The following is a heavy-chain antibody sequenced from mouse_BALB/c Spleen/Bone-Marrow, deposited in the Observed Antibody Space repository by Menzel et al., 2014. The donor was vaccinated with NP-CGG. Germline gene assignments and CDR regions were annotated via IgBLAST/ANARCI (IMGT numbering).Heavy chain of an antibody. D-gene: IGHD1-2*01. CDR1: GFTFSDYY. Sequence: EVKLMESGGGLVKPGGSLKLSCAASGFTFSDYYMYWVRQTPEKRLEGVATISDGGSYTYYPASVKGRFTISRDNAKNSLYLQMSSVKSEDTARYYCARVVTTATLYWYFDVWGAGTTVTVSS. V-gene: IGHV5-4*02. CDR2: ISDGGSYT. CDR3: ARVVTTATLYWYFDV. J-gene: IGHJ1*01.